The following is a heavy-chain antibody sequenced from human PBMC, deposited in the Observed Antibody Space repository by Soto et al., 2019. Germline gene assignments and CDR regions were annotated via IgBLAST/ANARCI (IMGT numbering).Heavy chain of an antibody. CDR1: GGSISSSNW. D-gene: IGHD6-13*01. J-gene: IGHJ6*02. Sequence: KTSETLSLTCAVSGGSISSSNWWSWVRQPPGKGLEWIGEIYHSGSTNYNPSLKSRVTISVDKSKNQFSLKLSSVTAADTAVYYCARVGSSSWYFSPVPKHYYYYGMDVWGQGTTVTVSS. CDR3: ARVGSSSWYFSPVPKHYYYYGMDV. V-gene: IGHV4-4*02. CDR2: IYHSGST.